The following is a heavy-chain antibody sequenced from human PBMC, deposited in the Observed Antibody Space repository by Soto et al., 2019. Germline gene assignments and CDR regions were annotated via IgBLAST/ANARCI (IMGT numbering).Heavy chain of an antibody. V-gene: IGHV1-69*01. Sequence: QVQLVQSGAEVKKPGSSVKVSCKASGGTFSSYAISWVRQAPGQGLEWMGGIIPIFGTANYAQKFQGRVTITADESTSTAYMELSSLRSEDTAVYYCARETRHFEFGELFGNWFDPWGQGTLVTVSS. CDR3: ARETRHFEFGELFGNWFDP. CDR1: GGTFSSYA. J-gene: IGHJ5*02. CDR2: IIPIFGTA. D-gene: IGHD3-10*01.